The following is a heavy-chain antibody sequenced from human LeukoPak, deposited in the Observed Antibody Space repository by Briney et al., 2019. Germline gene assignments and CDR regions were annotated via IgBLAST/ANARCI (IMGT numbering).Heavy chain of an antibody. Sequence: SRTLSLTCTVSGGSTSGGDYYWSWIRQPPGKGLEWIGYIYYSGSAYYNPSLKSRVAISVDTSKNQFSLKLSSVTAADTAVYYCARDLSSTSHIDYWGQGTLVTVSS. CDR2: IYYSGSA. J-gene: IGHJ4*02. V-gene: IGHV4-30-4*08. D-gene: IGHD2-2*01. CDR1: GGSTSGGDYY. CDR3: ARDLSSTSHIDY.